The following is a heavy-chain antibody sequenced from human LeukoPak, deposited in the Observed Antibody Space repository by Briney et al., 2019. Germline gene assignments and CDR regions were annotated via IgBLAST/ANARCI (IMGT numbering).Heavy chain of an antibody. CDR2: INAGNGNT. J-gene: IGHJ5*02. CDR3: ARGDFYYDSSDP. Sequence: ASVKVSCKASGYTFTNYAMYWVRQAPGQRLEWMGWINAGNGNTKYSQKFQGRVAITSDTSANTVYMELSSLRSEDTAVYYCARGDFYYDSSDPWGQGTLVTVSS. CDR1: GYTFTNYA. D-gene: IGHD3-22*01. V-gene: IGHV1-3*01.